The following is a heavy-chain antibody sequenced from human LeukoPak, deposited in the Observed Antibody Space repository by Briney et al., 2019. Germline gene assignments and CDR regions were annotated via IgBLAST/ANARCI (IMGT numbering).Heavy chain of an antibody. Sequence: SETLSLTCTVSGGSISPYYWSWIRQPPGKGLEWIAYITHSGSTVYNPSRKSRATISLDTSKKQFSLKLSSVTTADTALYYCARENYSLDYWGQGTLVTVSS. CDR3: ARENYSLDY. D-gene: IGHD2-15*01. CDR1: GGSISPYY. V-gene: IGHV4-59*01. J-gene: IGHJ4*02. CDR2: ITHSGST.